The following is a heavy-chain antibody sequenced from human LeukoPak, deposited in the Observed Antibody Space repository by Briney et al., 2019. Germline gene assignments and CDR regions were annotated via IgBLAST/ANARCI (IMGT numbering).Heavy chain of an antibody. CDR3: ARGHRYCSSTSCLLGRDY. V-gene: IGHV4-34*01. D-gene: IGHD2-2*01. CDR1: GGSFSGYY. Sequence: SETLSLTCAVYGGSFSGYYWSWFRQPPGKGLEWIGEINHSGSTNYNPSLKSRVTISVDTSKNQFSLKLSSVTAADTAVYYCARGHRYCSSTSCLLGRDYWGQGTLVTVSS. J-gene: IGHJ4*02. CDR2: INHSGST.